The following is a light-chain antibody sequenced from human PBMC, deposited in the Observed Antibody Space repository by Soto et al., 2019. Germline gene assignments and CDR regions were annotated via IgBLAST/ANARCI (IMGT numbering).Light chain of an antibody. CDR2: DVS. V-gene: IGLV2-14*01. J-gene: IGLJ1*01. CDR1: SSDVGGYNY. Sequence: QSALTQPASVSGSPGQSITISCTGTSSDVGGYNYVSWYQQHPGKAPKLMIYDVSNRPSGVSNRFSGSKSGNTASLTISGLQAEDEADYYCSSYTSSARLIFGTGTKVTV. CDR3: SSYTSSARLI.